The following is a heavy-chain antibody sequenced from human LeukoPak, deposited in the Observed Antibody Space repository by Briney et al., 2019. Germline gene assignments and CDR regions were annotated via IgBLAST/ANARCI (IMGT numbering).Heavy chain of an antibody. CDR3: AKVLVLVSANRYYFDY. CDR1: GLTFSGSA. Sequence: GGSLRLPCAASGLTFSGSAMSWVRQAPGKGLEWVSLISGSGNSTYCADSVKGRFTISRDNSKNTLYLQMNSLRAEDTAVYYCAKVLVLVSANRYYFDYWGQGTLVTVSS. D-gene: IGHD2-15*01. V-gene: IGHV3-23*01. CDR2: ISGSGNST. J-gene: IGHJ4*02.